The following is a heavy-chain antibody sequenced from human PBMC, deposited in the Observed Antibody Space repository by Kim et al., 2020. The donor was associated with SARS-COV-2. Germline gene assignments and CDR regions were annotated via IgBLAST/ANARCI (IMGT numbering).Heavy chain of an antibody. CDR3: ATGTPLKDIVVVPAAMLYYYGMDV. D-gene: IGHD2-2*01. CDR2: FDPEDGET. Sequence: SVKVSCKVSGYTLTELSMHWVRQAPGKGLEWMGGFDPEDGETIYAQKFQGRVTMTEDTSTDTAYMELSSLRSEDTAVYYCATGTPLKDIVVVPAAMLYYYGMDVWGQGTTVTVSS. CDR1: GYTLTELS. J-gene: IGHJ6*02. V-gene: IGHV1-24*01.